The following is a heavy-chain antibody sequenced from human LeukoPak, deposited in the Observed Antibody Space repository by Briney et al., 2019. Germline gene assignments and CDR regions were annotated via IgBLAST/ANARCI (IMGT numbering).Heavy chain of an antibody. Sequence: ASVKVSCKASGYAFTNYGITWVRQAPGQGLEWMGWISAYNTNTNYAQKLQGRVTMTTDTSTSTAHMELRSLRSDDTAVYYCARVVLDHYYDSSGYLGTLDCWGQGTLVTVSS. CDR1: GYAFTNYG. CDR3: ARVVLDHYYDSSGYLGTLDC. CDR2: ISAYNTNT. V-gene: IGHV1-18*01. J-gene: IGHJ4*02. D-gene: IGHD3-22*01.